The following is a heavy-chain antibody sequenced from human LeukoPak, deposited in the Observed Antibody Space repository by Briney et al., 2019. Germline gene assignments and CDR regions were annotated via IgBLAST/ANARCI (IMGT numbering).Heavy chain of an antibody. D-gene: IGHD6-13*01. CDR1: GYTFTGYY. J-gene: IGHJ4*02. Sequence: ASVKVSCKASGYTFTGYYMHWVRQAPGQGLEWMGWINPNSGGTNYAQKFQGRVTMTRDTSISTAYMELSRLRPDDTAVYYCAREKAAAGTSLLNFDYWGQGTLVTVSS. CDR2: INPNSGGT. CDR3: AREKAAAGTSLLNFDY. V-gene: IGHV1-2*02.